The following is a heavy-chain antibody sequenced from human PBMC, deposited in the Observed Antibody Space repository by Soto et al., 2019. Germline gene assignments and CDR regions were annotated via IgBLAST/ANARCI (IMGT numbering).Heavy chain of an antibody. J-gene: IGHJ4*02. CDR2: INHSGST. Sequence: PSETLSLTCAVYGGSFSGYYWSWIRQPPGKGLEWIGEINHSGSTNYNPSLKSRVTISVDTSKNQFSLKLSSVTAADTAVYYCASGSSLPFDYWGQGTLVTVSS. D-gene: IGHD1-26*01. CDR1: GGSFSGYY. CDR3: ASGSSLPFDY. V-gene: IGHV4-34*01.